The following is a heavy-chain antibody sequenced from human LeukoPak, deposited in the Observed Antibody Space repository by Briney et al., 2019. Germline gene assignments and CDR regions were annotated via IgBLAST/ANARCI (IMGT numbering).Heavy chain of an antibody. V-gene: IGHV3-30*03. Sequence: GGSLRLSCAVSGFTFNTYGIHWVRQTPGKGLEWVALISYDGSNKYYADSVKGRFTISRDNSKNTLYLQMGSLRAEDMAVYYCARDYGGNDVYYYYMDVWGKGTTVTVSS. CDR2: ISYDGSNK. D-gene: IGHD4-23*01. CDR3: ARDYGGNDVYYYYMDV. J-gene: IGHJ6*03. CDR1: GFTFNTYG.